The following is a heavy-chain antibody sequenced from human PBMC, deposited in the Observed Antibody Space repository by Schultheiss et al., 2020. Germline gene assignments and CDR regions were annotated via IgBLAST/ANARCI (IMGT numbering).Heavy chain of an antibody. Sequence: GGSLRLSCAASGFTFSSYGMHWVRQAPGKGLEWVGRIKSKTDGGTTDYAAPVKGRFTISRDDSKNTLYLQMNSLKTEDTAVYYCTRLQYPRSYSGSPIDAFDIWGRRRMVNV. V-gene: IGHV3-15*01. J-gene: IGHJ3*02. CDR1: GFTFSSYG. D-gene: IGHD1-26*01. CDR2: IKSKTDGGTT. CDR3: TRLQYPRSYSGSPIDAFDI.